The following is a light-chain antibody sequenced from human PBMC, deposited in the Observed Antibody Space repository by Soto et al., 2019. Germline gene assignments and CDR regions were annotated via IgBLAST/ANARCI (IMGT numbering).Light chain of an antibody. J-gene: IGKJ5*01. CDR2: DVT. Sequence: DIQITQSPSSLSASVGDSVTITCQASQDIDKYLNWYQQKPGKAPKLLIDDVTNLETGVPSRFSGSGSGTHFTFTIGSLQPEDIATHYCQQYYDLPITFGQATRLEIK. CDR1: QDIDKY. CDR3: QQYYDLPIT. V-gene: IGKV1-33*01.